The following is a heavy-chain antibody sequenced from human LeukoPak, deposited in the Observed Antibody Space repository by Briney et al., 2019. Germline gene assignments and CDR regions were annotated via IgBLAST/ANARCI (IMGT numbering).Heavy chain of an antibody. CDR3: ARGHNWNPEDAFDI. Sequence: EASVKVSCKASGYTFTSYGISWVRQAPGQGREWMGWISAYNGNTNYAQKLQGRVTMTTDTSTSTAYMELRSLRSDDTAVYYCARGHNWNPEDAFDIWGQGTMVTVSS. D-gene: IGHD1-20*01. V-gene: IGHV1-18*01. J-gene: IGHJ3*02. CDR2: ISAYNGNT. CDR1: GYTFTSYG.